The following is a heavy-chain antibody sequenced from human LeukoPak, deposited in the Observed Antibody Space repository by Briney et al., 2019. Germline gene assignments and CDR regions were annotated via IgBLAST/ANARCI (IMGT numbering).Heavy chain of an antibody. Sequence: PGGSLRLSCAASGFTFSSYAMSWVRQAPGKGLEWVAVISYDGSNKYYADSVKGRFTISRDNSKNTLYLQMNSLRAEDTAVYYCAKVPLWFGELDAFDIWGQGTMVTVSS. D-gene: IGHD3-10*01. V-gene: IGHV3-30*18. CDR3: AKVPLWFGELDAFDI. CDR2: ISYDGSNK. CDR1: GFTFSSYA. J-gene: IGHJ3*02.